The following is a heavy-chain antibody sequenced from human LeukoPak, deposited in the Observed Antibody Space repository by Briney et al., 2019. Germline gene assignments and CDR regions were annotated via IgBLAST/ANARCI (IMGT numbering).Heavy chain of an antibody. CDR2: IYHSGST. CDR3: ARGVGAPYGYWFDP. D-gene: IGHD1-26*01. J-gene: IGHJ5*02. CDR1: GYSISSGYY. Sequence: PSETLSLTCAVSGYSISSGYYWGWIRQPPGKGLEWIGSIYHSGSTYYNPSLKSRVTISVDTSKNQFSLKLSSVTAADTAVYYCARGVGAPYGYWFDPWGQGTLVTVSS. V-gene: IGHV4-38-2*01.